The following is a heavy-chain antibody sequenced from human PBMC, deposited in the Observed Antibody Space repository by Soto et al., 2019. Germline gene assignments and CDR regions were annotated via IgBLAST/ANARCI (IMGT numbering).Heavy chain of an antibody. Sequence: SETLSLTCAVYGGSFSGYYWSWIRQPPGKGLEWIGEINHSGSTNYNPSLKSRVTISVDTSKNQFSLKLSSVTAADTAVYYCAMKTFRGVYLCLGGQGTLVTVSS. CDR2: INHSGST. CDR3: AMKTFRGVYLCL. J-gene: IGHJ4*02. D-gene: IGHD3-10*01. CDR1: GGSFSGYY. V-gene: IGHV4-34*01.